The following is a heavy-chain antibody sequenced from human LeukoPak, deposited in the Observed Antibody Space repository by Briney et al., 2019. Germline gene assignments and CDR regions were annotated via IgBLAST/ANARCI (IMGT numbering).Heavy chain of an antibody. D-gene: IGHD3-3*01. J-gene: IGHJ4*02. V-gene: IGHV1-69*13. CDR2: IIPIFGTA. CDR3: ARGPFSLRFPDY. CDR1: GGTFSSYA. Sequence: VASVKVSCKASGGTFSSYAISWVRQAPGQGLEWVGGIIPIFGTANYAQKFQGRVTITADESTSTAYMELSSLRSEDTAVYYCARGPFSLRFPDYWGQGTLVTVSS.